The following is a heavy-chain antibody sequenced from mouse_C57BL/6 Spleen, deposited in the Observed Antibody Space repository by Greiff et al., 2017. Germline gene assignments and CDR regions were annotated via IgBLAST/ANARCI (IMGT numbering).Heavy chain of an antibody. Sequence: QVQLQQPGAELVKPGASVKLSCKASGYTFTSYWMHWVKQRPGRGLEWIGGIEPNSGGTKYTEKFKSKATLTVDKPSSPAYMQLSSLTSEDSAVYYCARGYYGSGGFAYWGQGTLVTVSA. V-gene: IGHV1-72*01. CDR3: ARGYYGSGGFAY. CDR2: IEPNSGGT. J-gene: IGHJ3*01. CDR1: GYTFTSYW. D-gene: IGHD1-1*01.